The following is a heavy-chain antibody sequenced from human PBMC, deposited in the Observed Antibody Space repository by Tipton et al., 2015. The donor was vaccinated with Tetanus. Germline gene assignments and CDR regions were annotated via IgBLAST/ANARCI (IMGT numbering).Heavy chain of an antibody. CDR2: IYYNGNT. J-gene: IGHJ3*02. CDR3: ARLSSSANDAHGFDI. D-gene: IGHD3-22*01. CDR1: NGSVSSSLYC. Sequence: TLSLTCTVSNGSVSSSLYCWAWVRQSPGRGLEWIGTIYYNGNTYYNPSLKSRVTMSVDTSMIQFSLKLRSLTDADTAVYYCARLSSSANDAHGFDIWGQGTMVTVSS. V-gene: IGHV4-39*01.